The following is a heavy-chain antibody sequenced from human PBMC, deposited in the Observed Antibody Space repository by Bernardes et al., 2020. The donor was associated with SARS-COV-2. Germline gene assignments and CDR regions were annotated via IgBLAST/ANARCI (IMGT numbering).Heavy chain of an antibody. D-gene: IGHD4-17*01. Sequence: ASVKVSCKASGYSFLSYGITWVRQAPGQGLEWMGWISAYNGNTHYAQKSQGRVTMTTDTSTSTAYMELRSLTSDDTAVYYCARGGDYGDYDSGDYWGQGTLVTVSS. V-gene: IGHV1-18*01. CDR1: GYSFLSYG. CDR3: ARGGDYGDYDSGDY. CDR2: ISAYNGNT. J-gene: IGHJ4*02.